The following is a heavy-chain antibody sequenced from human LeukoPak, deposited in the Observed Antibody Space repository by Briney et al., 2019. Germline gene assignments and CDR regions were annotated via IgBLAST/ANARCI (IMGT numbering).Heavy chain of an antibody. D-gene: IGHD5-12*01. CDR2: IYYSGST. Sequence: PSETLSLTCTVSGGSISSSSYYWGWIRQPPGKGLEWVGSIYYSGSTYYNPSLKSRVTISVDTSKNQFSLKLSSVTAADTAVYYCAREGTRYSGPNYYYYYGMDVWGQGTTVTVSS. CDR1: GGSISSSSYY. J-gene: IGHJ6*02. V-gene: IGHV4-39*07. CDR3: AREGTRYSGPNYYYYYGMDV.